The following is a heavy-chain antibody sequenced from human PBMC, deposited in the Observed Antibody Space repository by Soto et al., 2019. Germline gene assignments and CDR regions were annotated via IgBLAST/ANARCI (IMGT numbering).Heavy chain of an antibody. CDR2: IYYSGST. J-gene: IGHJ4*02. CDR1: GGSISSYY. CDR3: ASNLDFSGSYFDN. V-gene: IGHV4-59*08. D-gene: IGHD3-10*01. Sequence: SETLSLTCTVSGGSISSYYWSWIRQPPGKGLEWIGYIYYSGSTNYNPSLKSRVTISVDTSKNQFSLKLSSVTAADTAVYYCASNLDFSGSYFDNWGQGTLVTVSS.